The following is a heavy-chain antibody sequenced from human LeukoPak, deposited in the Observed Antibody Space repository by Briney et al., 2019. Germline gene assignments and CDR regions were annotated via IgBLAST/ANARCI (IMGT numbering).Heavy chain of an antibody. CDR1: GLTFRSYW. V-gene: IGHV3-7*01. Sequence: GGSLRLSCTFSGLTFRSYWMKWVRQAPGKGLEWVANINPGGNEIRSVDSVKGRSIISRDNAKNSLDLQMSSLRVEDTAVYYCMCWGTDNHWGQGILVTVSS. J-gene: IGHJ4*02. CDR2: INPGGNEI. CDR3: MCWGTDNH. D-gene: IGHD7-27*01.